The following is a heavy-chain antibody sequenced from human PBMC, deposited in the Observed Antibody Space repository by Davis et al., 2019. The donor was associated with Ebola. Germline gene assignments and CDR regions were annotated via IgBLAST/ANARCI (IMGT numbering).Heavy chain of an antibody. Sequence: SETLSLTCTVFGNSPSRRYYYWGWIRQPPGKGLEWIGSIFASGSTYYNPSLKSRVTISVDKSKKQFFLNLRSVTAADMCVYYCARHMDGDYYSDYWGQGTLVTVSS. CDR3: ARHMDGDYYSDY. J-gene: IGHJ4*02. D-gene: IGHD2-21*02. V-gene: IGHV4-39*01. CDR1: GNSPSRRYYY. CDR2: IFASGST.